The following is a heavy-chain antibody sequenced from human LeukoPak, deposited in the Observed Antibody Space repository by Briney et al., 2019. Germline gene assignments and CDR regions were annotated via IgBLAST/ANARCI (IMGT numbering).Heavy chain of an antibody. J-gene: IGHJ6*02. CDR1: GFTFSSYG. CDR2: IWYDGSNK. CDR3: ARETEWLSTPSYYYGMDV. V-gene: IGHV3-33*01. D-gene: IGHD3-3*01. Sequence: PGGSLRLSCAASGFTFSSYGMHWVRQAPGKGLEWVAVIWYDGSNKYYADSVKGRFTISRDNSKNTLYLQMNSLRAEDTAVYYCARETEWLSTPSYYYGMDVWGQGTTVTVSS.